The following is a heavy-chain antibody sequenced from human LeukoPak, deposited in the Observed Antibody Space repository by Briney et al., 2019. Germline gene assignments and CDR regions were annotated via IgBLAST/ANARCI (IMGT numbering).Heavy chain of an antibody. V-gene: IGHV1-46*01. D-gene: IGHD3-3*01. CDR2: VNPSDGGS. CDR1: GYTFTTHY. J-gene: IGHJ4*02. Sequence: ASVKVSCKASGYTFTTHYIHWVRQAPGQGLEWMGIVNPSDGGSSYAPRFQGRVTMNRDTSTSTVYMELSSLRSEDTAVYFCARSLITRSLEWLFPFDHWGRGTLVTASS. CDR3: ARSLITRSLEWLFPFDH.